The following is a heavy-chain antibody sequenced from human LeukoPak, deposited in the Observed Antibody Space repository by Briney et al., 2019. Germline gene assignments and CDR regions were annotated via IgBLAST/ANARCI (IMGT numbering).Heavy chain of an antibody. J-gene: IGHJ4*02. CDR3: APSPCSGDSCYRFDF. CDR2: IHHSGST. D-gene: IGHD2-15*01. Sequence: SETLSLTCAVSGASISSSNWWSWVRQPPGKGLEWIGEIHHSGSTKYNPSLKSRVTISVDKSKNQFSLKLSSVTAADTAVYYCAPSPCSGDSCYRFDFWGQGTQVTVSS. V-gene: IGHV4-4*02. CDR1: GASISSSNW.